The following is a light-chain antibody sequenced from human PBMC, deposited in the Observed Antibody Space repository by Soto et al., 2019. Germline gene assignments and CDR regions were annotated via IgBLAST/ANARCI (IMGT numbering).Light chain of an antibody. J-gene: IGKJ1*01. CDR1: QSISSW. Sequence: DIQMPQSPSTLSATAVDRVTITCRASQSISSWLAWYQHKPGKAPKLLIYDASNLDSGVPSRFSGSGSGTEFSLTISSLQPGDFATYYCQQYSSRSTFGQGTKVDIK. CDR3: QQYSSRST. CDR2: DAS. V-gene: IGKV1-5*01.